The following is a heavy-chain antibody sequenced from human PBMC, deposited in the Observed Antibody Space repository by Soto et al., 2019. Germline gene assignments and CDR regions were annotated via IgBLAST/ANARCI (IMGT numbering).Heavy chain of an antibody. Sequence: QVQLVQSGAEVKKPGASVEVSCKASGYTFTSYGISWVRQAPGQGREWMGWISAYNGNKKYAQKLQGRVSMTTDTATSTAYMELRSLRSDDTAVYYCARDLGQQLFDYWGQGTLVTVSS. D-gene: IGHD6-13*01. CDR1: GYTFTSYG. J-gene: IGHJ4*02. CDR2: ISAYNGNK. V-gene: IGHV1-18*01. CDR3: ARDLGQQLFDY.